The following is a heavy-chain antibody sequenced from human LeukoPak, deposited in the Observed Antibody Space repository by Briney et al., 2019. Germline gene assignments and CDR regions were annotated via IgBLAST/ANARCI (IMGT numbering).Heavy chain of an antibody. V-gene: IGHV3-64D*06. CDR1: GFTFSTYA. CDR2: ISSNGGST. CDR3: VKVTGGLDWLLPLGY. Sequence: GGSLRLSCSASGFTFSTYALHWVRQAPGKRLEDVSGISSNGGSTYYADSVKGRFTISRDNSKNTLYLQMSSLRPEDTAVFYCVKVTGGLDWLLPLGYWGQGTLVTVSS. J-gene: IGHJ4*02. D-gene: IGHD3-9*01.